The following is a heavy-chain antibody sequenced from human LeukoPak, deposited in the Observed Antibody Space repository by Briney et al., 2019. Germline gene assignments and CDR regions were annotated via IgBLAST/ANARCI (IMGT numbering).Heavy chain of an antibody. CDR2: INTNGDSA. CDR3: VRDNAYTFDY. CDR1: GSKFSSYW. V-gene: IGHV3-74*01. D-gene: IGHD5-24*01. Sequence: GGSLRLSCAVSGSKFSSYWMNWVRQVPGKGLMWVAHINTNGDSANYADSVKGRFTISRDNAKSTLSLQMNSLRAEDTAIYYCVRDNAYTFDYWGQGTLVTVSS. J-gene: IGHJ4*01.